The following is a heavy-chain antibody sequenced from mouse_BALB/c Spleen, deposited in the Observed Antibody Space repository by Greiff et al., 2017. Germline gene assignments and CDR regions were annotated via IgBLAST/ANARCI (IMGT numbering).Heavy chain of an antibody. CDR3: ARDHDGYFFDY. J-gene: IGHJ2*01. CDR1: GFTFSSYA. D-gene: IGHD2-3*01. Sequence: DVKLVESGGGLVKPGGSLKLSCAASGFTFSSYAMSWVRQSPEKRLEWVAEISSGGSYTYYPDTVTGRFTISRDNAKNTLYLEMSSLRSEDTAMYYCARDHDGYFFDYWGQGTTLTVSS. CDR2: ISSGGSYT. V-gene: IGHV5-9-4*01.